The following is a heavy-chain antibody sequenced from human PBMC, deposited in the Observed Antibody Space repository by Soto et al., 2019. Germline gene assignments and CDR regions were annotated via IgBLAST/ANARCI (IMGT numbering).Heavy chain of an antibody. CDR3: TLYSSSAHYYYYYGMDV. CDR2: IRSKAYGGTT. J-gene: IGHJ6*02. V-gene: IGHV3-49*03. CDR1: GFTFGDYA. D-gene: IGHD6-6*01. Sequence: GGSLRLSCTASGFTFGDYAMSWFRQAPGKGLEWVGFIRSKAYGGTTEYAASVKGRFTISRDDSKSIAYLQMSSLKTEDTAVYYCTLYSSSAHYYYYYGMDVWGQGTTVTVSS.